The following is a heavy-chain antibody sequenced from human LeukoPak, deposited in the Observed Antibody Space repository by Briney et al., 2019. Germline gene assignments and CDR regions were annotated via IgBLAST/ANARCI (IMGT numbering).Heavy chain of an antibody. V-gene: IGHV1-2*02. CDR2: INPNSGGT. J-gene: IGHJ3*02. CDR1: GYTFTGYY. D-gene: IGHD3-22*01. Sequence: ASVKVSCKASGYTFTGYYMHWVRQAPGQGLEWMGWINPNSGGTNYAQKFQGRVTMTRDTSISTAYMELSRLRSDDTAVCYCARGGTSSGYYFGDAFDIWGQGTMVTVSS. CDR3: ARGGTSSGYYFGDAFDI.